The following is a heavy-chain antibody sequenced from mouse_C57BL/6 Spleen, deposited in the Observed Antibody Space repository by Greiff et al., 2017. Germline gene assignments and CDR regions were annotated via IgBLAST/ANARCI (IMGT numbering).Heavy chain of an antibody. D-gene: IGHD1-1*01. Sequence: VQLQQSGAELVKPGASVKISCKASGYAFSSYWMHWVKQRPGQGLEWIGQIYPGDGDTNYNGKFKGKATLTADKSSSTAYMQLSSLTSEDSAVYFCARSYGSSYPIAYWGQGTSVTVSS. CDR2: IYPGDGDT. CDR3: ARSYGSSYPIAY. J-gene: IGHJ4*01. CDR1: GYAFSSYW. V-gene: IGHV1-80*01.